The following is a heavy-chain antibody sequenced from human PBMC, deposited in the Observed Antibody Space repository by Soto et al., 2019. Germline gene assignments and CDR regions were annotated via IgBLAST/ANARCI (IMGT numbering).Heavy chain of an antibody. CDR1: GGTFSSYT. Sequence: QVQLVQSGAEVKKPGSSVKVSCKASGGTFSSYTISWVRQAPGQGLEWMGRIIPIRGIANYAQKFQGRVTIPADKSTGTAYMELSSLRSEDTAVYYCARDQGRMDVWGHGTTVTVSS. D-gene: IGHD2-15*01. CDR2: IIPIRGIA. CDR3: ARDQGRMDV. J-gene: IGHJ6*02. V-gene: IGHV1-69*08.